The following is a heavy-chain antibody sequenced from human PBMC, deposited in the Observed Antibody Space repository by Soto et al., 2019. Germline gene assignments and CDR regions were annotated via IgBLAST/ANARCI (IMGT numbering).Heavy chain of an antibody. CDR1: GFTFGSYA. CDR2: IRASGCST. V-gene: IGHV3-23*01. Sequence: GGTLSLSCAASGFTFGSYAMSWVRQAPGKGLEWVSAIRASGCSTYYADSGQGRFTISRDNSKNTLYLQMNSLRAEDTAVYYCAKVRITMVRGPYGMDVWGQGNTVTVSS. CDR3: AKVRITMVRGPYGMDV. D-gene: IGHD3-10*01. J-gene: IGHJ6*02.